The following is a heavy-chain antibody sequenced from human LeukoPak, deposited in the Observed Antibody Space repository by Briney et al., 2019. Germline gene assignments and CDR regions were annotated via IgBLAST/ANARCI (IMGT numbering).Heavy chain of an antibody. CDR2: ISSSGSTI. V-gene: IGHV3-48*03. Sequence: GGSLRLSCAASGFTFSSYEMNWVRQAPGKGLEWASYISSSGSTIYYADSVKGRFTISRDNAKNSLYLQMNSLRAEDTAVYYCARDSQWSLPGAAAAHYYYYYYMDVWGKGTTVTVSS. J-gene: IGHJ6*03. CDR1: GFTFSSYE. D-gene: IGHD6-13*01. CDR3: ARDSQWSLPGAAAAHYYYYYYMDV.